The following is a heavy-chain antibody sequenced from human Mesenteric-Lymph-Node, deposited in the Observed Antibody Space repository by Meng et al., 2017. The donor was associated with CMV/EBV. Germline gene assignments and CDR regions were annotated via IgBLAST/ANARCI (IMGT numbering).Heavy chain of an antibody. CDR2: INPSGGST. Sequence: TFTSYYMHWVRQAPGQGLEWMGIINPSGGSTSYAQKFQGRVTMTRDTSTSTVYMELSSLRSEDTAVYYCARDGGRITTVTTGSVWFDPWGQGTLVTVSS. D-gene: IGHD4-17*01. CDR3: ARDGGRITTVTTGSVWFDP. V-gene: IGHV1-46*01. CDR1: TFTSYY. J-gene: IGHJ5*02.